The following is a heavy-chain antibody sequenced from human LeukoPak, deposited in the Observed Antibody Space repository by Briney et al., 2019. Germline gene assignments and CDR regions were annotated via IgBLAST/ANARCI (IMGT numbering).Heavy chain of an antibody. CDR3: AKAGVRYSDSSALYAFDF. J-gene: IGHJ3*01. V-gene: IGHV4-39*01. Sequence: SETLSLTCTVSGGSISSASYFWGWIRQPPGKGLEWIGTLYYSGSTYYSASLKSRVTMSGDTSRNQYSLRLTSVNAADTAVYYCAKAGVRYSDSSALYAFDFWGPGTMVTVSS. CDR1: GGSISSASYF. D-gene: IGHD3-22*01. CDR2: LYYSGST.